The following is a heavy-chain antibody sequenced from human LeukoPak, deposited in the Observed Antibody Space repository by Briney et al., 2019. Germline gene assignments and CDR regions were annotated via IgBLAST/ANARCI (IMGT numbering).Heavy chain of an antibody. Sequence: GRSLRLSCAASGSTFISYWMGWVRQAAGKRLEWVAAIKKDGSEKKYVDSVRGRFIISRDNARNSLYLEMNSLRVEDTAVYYCAQGDPMGSKWGQGTLVTVTS. CDR3: AQGDPMGSK. J-gene: IGHJ4*02. V-gene: IGHV3-7*01. CDR2: IKKDGSEK. CDR1: GSTFISYW. D-gene: IGHD1-26*01.